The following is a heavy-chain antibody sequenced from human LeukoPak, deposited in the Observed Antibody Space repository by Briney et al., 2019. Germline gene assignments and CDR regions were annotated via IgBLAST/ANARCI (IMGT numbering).Heavy chain of an antibody. CDR1: GGSISSYY. CDR2: IYYSGST. CDR3: ARDQGGGILTGYYNYFDY. Sequence: SETLSLTCTVSGGSISSYYWSWIRQPPGKGLEWIGCIYYSGSTNYNPSFKSRVTISVDTSKNQFSLKLSSVTAADTAVYYCARDQGGGILTGYYNYFDYWGQGTLVTVSS. V-gene: IGHV4-59*01. J-gene: IGHJ4*02. D-gene: IGHD3-9*01.